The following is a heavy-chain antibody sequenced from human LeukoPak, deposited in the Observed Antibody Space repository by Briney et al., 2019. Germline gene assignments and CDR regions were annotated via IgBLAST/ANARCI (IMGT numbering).Heavy chain of an antibody. D-gene: IGHD2-15*01. CDR1: GYTFTSYA. CDR3: ARGYCSGGSCYGLGY. J-gene: IGHJ4*02. Sequence: GASVKVSCTASGYTFTSYAMHWVRQAPGQRLEWMGWINAGNGNTKYSQKFQGRVTITRDTSASTAYMELSSLRSEDTAVYYCARGYCSGGSCYGLGYWGQGTLVTVSS. V-gene: IGHV1-3*01. CDR2: INAGNGNT.